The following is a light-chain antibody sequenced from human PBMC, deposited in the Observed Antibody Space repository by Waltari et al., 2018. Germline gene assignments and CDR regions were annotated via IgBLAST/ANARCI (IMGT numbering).Light chain of an antibody. V-gene: IGKV1-12*01. J-gene: IGKJ2*01. CDR1: QDINNW. CDR3: QKADSFPPYT. CDR2: AAS. Sequence: DIQMTQSPSSVSASVGDTVTITCRASQDINNWLAWFQQKPGKTPKLLISAASSLRSGVPSRFSDSGCGTDFTLTISNLQPEDFAIYYCQKADSFPPYTFGQGNKVEIQ.